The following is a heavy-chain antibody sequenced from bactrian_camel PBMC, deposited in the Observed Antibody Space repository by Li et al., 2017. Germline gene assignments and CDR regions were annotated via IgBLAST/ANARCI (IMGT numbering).Heavy chain of an antibody. V-gene: IGHV3S26*01. CDR2: LNSDGTT. J-gene: IGHJ4*01. D-gene: IGHD5*01. CDR3: VTGPGYR. Sequence: HVQLVESGGGSVQAGETLRLSCTASGFTFSNYVMDWIRVAEGKERESIAALNSDGTTAYADSVEGRFTISQDSAKNMLYLQMSSLKPEDTALHYCVTGPGYRWGQGTQVTVS. CDR1: GFTFSNYV.